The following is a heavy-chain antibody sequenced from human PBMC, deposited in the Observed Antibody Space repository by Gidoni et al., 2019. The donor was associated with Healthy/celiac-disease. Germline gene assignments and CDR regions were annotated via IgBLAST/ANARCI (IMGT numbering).Heavy chain of an antibody. J-gene: IGHJ5*02. CDR1: GGTFSSYA. CDR3: GGKAGGAAPQPFDP. CDR2: MIPIFGTG. D-gene: IGHD6-6*01. V-gene: IGHV1-69*01. Sequence: QVQLVQSGAEVQKPGSSVTVSCKASGGTFSSYAISWVRQGPGQGLEWMGGMIPIFGTGNYAQKFQGRVNINAEESTRTAYMELRSLRTEDTAVEYCGGKAGGAAPQPFDPWGQGTLVTVSS.